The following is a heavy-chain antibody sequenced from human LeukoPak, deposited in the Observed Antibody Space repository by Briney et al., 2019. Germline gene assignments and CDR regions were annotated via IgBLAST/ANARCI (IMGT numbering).Heavy chain of an antibody. V-gene: IGHV4-4*07. CDR2: IYTGGST. D-gene: IGHD3-10*01. Sequence: SETLSLTCTVSGGSISSYYWSWIRQPAGKGLEWIGRIYTGGSTNYNPSLKSRVTMSVDTSKNQFSLKLSSVTAADTAVYYCARVSGAGSGSYPYYYYMDVWGKGTTVTISS. CDR1: GGSISSYY. J-gene: IGHJ6*03. CDR3: ARVSGAGSGSYPYYYYMDV.